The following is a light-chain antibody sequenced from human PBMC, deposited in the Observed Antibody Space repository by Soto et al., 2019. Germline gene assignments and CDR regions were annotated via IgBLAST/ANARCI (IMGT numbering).Light chain of an antibody. V-gene: IGLV2-14*01. CDR1: SSDVGAYNF. CDR2: EVS. CDR3: TSYTASYSPYV. J-gene: IGLJ1*01. Sequence: QSALTQPASVSGSPGQSITISCTGTSSDVGAYNFVSWYQQYPGKAPKVMIYEVSNRPSGISNRFSGSKLGNTASLTISGLQAEDEADYFCTSYTASYSPYVFGTGTKLTVL.